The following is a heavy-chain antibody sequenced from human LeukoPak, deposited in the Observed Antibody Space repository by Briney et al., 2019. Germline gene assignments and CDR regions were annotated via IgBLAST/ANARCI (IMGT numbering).Heavy chain of an antibody. CDR1: GFSFSTSD. CDR3: ARVLPGSGSYDY. J-gene: IGHJ4*02. D-gene: IGHD3-10*01. V-gene: IGHV3-13*04. CDR2: IGTVGDT. Sequence: GGSLRLSCAASGFSFSTSDMHWVRQSTGKGLEWVSAIGTVGDTYFAASVRGRFTISREDDKSSLYLQMNNLRVGDTAVYYCARVLPGSGSYDYWGQGTLVSVSS.